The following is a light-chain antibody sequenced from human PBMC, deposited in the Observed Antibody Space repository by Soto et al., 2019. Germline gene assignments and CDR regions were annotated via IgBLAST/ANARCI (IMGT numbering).Light chain of an antibody. V-gene: IGKV3-11*01. Sequence: EIVLTQSPATLSLSPGERATLSCMASQSISNSLAWYQQKPGQAPRLLIYDASNRATGIPARFSGSESGTDFTLTISSLEPEDFALYYCQQRTNWPPLFGGGTKVEIK. CDR1: QSISNS. CDR2: DAS. J-gene: IGKJ4*02. CDR3: QQRTNWPPL.